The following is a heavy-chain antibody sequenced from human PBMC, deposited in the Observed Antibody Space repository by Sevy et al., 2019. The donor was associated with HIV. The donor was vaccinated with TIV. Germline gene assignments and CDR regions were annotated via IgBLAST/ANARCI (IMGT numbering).Heavy chain of an antibody. Sequence: GGSLRLSCTGSGFTFGDYAMSWIRQAPGKGLEWVGFIRSQTYGGTTEYAASVKSRFTISRDNSKSIAYLQMNSLKTEDTAVYYCTRVLGTISPYYYYGLDVWGQGTTVTVSS. CDR1: GFTFGDYA. D-gene: IGHD3-3*01. J-gene: IGHJ6*02. CDR3: TRVLGTISPYYYYGLDV. V-gene: IGHV3-49*03. CDR2: IRSQTYGGTT.